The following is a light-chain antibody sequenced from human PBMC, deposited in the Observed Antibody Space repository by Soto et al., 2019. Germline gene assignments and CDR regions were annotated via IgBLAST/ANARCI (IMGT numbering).Light chain of an antibody. CDR1: SGHRNYA. J-gene: IGLJ2*01. Sequence: QPVLTQSPSASASLGASVKLTCTLSSGHRNYAIAWHQQQPDKGPRYLMKLNTDGSHSKGAGIPDRFSGSSSGAERHLTISSLQAEDEADYYCQTWGTAIHDVVFGGGTKLTVL. CDR2: LNTDGSH. CDR3: QTWGTAIHDVV. V-gene: IGLV4-69*01.